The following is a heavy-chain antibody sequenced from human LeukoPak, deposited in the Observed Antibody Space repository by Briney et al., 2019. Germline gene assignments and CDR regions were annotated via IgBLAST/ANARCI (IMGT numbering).Heavy chain of an antibody. CDR1: GFTFSSYA. J-gene: IGHJ5*02. D-gene: IGHD6-19*01. V-gene: IGHV3-64*01. CDR2: ISSNGGST. CDR3: ARDLGPRSISGWYGWFDP. Sequence: GGSLRLSCAASGFTFSSYAMHWVRQAPGKGLEYVSAISSNGGSTYYANSVKGRFTISRDNSKNTLYLQMGSLRAEDMAVYYCARDLGPRSISGWYGWFDPWGQGTLVTVSS.